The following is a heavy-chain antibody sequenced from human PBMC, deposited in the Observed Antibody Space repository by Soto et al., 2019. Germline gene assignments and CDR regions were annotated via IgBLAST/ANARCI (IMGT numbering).Heavy chain of an antibody. CDR3: ARDRRQQLVLPYYYYGMDV. D-gene: IGHD6-13*01. V-gene: IGHV1-69*13. CDR1: GGTFSSYA. J-gene: IGHJ6*02. Sequence: RASVKVSCKASGGTFSSYAISWVRQAPGQGLEWMGGITPIFGTANYAQKFQGRVTITADESTSTAYMELSSLRSEDTAVYYCARDRRQQLVLPYYYYGMDVWGQGTTVTVSS. CDR2: ITPIFGTA.